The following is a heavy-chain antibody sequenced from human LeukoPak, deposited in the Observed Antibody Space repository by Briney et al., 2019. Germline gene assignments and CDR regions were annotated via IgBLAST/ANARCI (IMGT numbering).Heavy chain of an antibody. Sequence: GGSLRLPCAASGFTFSDYYMSWIRQAPGKGLESVSYISSSGSTIYYADSVKGRFTISRDNSKNSLYLQMNSLRAEDTAVYYCARGSGYYYYYYMDVWGKGTTVTVSS. CDR2: ISSSGSTI. J-gene: IGHJ6*03. CDR3: ARGSGYYYYYYMDV. V-gene: IGHV3-11*04. CDR1: GFTFSDYY.